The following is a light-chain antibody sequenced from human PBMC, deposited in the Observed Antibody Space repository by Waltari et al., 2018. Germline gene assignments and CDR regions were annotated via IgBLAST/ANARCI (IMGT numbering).Light chain of an antibody. CDR2: RNN. V-gene: IGLV1-47*01. CDR1: SANIGSNF. CDR3: AAWDDSLYEV. Sequence: QSVLTQPPSASGTPGQTVNIACSGSSANIGSNFVYWYQQLPGTAPKLLIYRNNQRPSGVTDRFSGSKSGTSASLAISGLRSEDEADYYCAAWDDSLYEVFGGGTKLTVL. J-gene: IGLJ3*02.